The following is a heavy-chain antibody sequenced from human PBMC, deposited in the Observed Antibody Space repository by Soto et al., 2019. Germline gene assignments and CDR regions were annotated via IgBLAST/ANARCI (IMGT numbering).Heavy chain of an antibody. J-gene: IGHJ4*02. CDR1: GFTFSNYG. CDR2: ISFDGNTK. V-gene: IGHV3-30*18. D-gene: IGHD3-9*01. CDR3: VKSKDLTGNDFKFDH. Sequence: QVQLVESGGGVVQPGRSLRLSCAASGFTFSNYGMHWVRQAPGKGLEWGAVISFDGNTKYYGDSVNGRFIVSRDNSKNILYVQMNSLGPEDTAVYYCVKSKDLTGNDFKFDHWGQGTLVTVSS.